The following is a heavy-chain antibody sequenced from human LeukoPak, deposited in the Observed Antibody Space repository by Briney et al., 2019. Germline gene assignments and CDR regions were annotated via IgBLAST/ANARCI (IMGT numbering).Heavy chain of an antibody. Sequence: ASLKVSCKASGYTFSSSDINCGRQAPGQGLEWMGCMNPVSGNTGYAQKFQSRVTMTRSTSISTAYMELSRLISADTAVYYCVRDRYYDDLTGYYPGFDPWGQGTMVTVSS. J-gene: IGHJ5*02. CDR1: GYTFSSSD. D-gene: IGHD3-9*01. CDR2: MNPVSGNT. CDR3: VRDRYYDDLTGYYPGFDP. V-gene: IGHV1-8*01.